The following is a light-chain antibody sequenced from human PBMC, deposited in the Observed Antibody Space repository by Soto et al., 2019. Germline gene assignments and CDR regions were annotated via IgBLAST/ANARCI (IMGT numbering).Light chain of an antibody. J-gene: IGKJ1*01. V-gene: IGKV3-15*01. CDR1: QSVSNN. CDR3: QQYNNLPSWT. Sequence: ILMTQSPATLSVSPGERATLSCRASQSVSNNLARYQQKPGQDPRLLIYDASTRATGIPARFSGSGSGTEFTLTISGLQSEDFAVYYCQQYNNLPSWTFGQGTKVEIK. CDR2: DAS.